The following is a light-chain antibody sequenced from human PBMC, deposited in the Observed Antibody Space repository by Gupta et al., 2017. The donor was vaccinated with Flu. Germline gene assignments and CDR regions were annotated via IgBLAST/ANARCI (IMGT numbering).Light chain of an antibody. V-gene: IGKV4-1*01. CDR3: HQYVDTPQT. Sequence: SLGERATISCKSSQSVLYSSDNKNYLAWYQQKPGQPPKLLIYWASTRESGVPDRFSGSGSGTGFTLTISRLQAEDVAVYYCHQYVDTPQTFGQGTKVEIK. J-gene: IGKJ1*01. CDR2: WAS. CDR1: QSVLYSSDNKNY.